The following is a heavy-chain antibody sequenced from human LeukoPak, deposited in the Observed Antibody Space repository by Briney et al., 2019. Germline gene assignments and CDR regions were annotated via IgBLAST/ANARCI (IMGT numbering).Heavy chain of an antibody. Sequence: QTGGSLRLSCAASGFPFSTYSMHWVRQAPGKGLEWVAVMSADGRSENCADSVKGRFTISRDNAKNSLYLQMSNLRAEDTGVYFCARGGGLDVWGQGATVTVSS. D-gene: IGHD3-16*01. CDR2: MSADGRSE. CDR3: ARGGGLDV. V-gene: IGHV3-30*04. CDR1: GFPFSTYS. J-gene: IGHJ6*01.